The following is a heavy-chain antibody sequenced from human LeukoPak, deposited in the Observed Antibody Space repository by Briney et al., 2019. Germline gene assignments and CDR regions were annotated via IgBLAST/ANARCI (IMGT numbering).Heavy chain of an antibody. D-gene: IGHD3-9*01. CDR1: GGSISSSNW. CDR2: IYHSGST. J-gene: IGHJ4*02. Sequence: PSETLSLTCAVSGGSISSSNWWSWVRQPPGKGLEWIGEIYHSGSTNYNPSLKSRVTISVDKSKNQFSLKLSSVTAADTAVYYCARFFPHQLLRYFDCWGQGTLVTVSS. CDR3: ARFFPHQLLRYFDC. V-gene: IGHV4-4*02.